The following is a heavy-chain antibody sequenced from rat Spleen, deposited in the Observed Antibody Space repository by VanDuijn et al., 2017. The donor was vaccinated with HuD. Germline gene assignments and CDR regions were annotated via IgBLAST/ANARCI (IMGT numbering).Heavy chain of an antibody. D-gene: IGHD4-3*01. Sequence: EVQLVESGGGLVQPGRSLKLSCAASGFTFSDYNMAWVRQAPKKGLEWVATISYDGSSTYYRDSVKGRFPISRDNAKSTLYLQMDSLRSEETATYSCARHGNSGAGWFAYWGQGTLVTVSS. CDR2: ISYDGSST. CDR3: ARHGNSGAGWFAY. CDR1: GFTFSDYN. V-gene: IGHV5-7*01. J-gene: IGHJ3*01.